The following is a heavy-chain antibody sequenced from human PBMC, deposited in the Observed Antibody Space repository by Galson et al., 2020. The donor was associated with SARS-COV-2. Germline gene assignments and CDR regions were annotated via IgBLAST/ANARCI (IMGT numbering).Heavy chain of an antibody. D-gene: IGHD4-17*01. CDR2: FDPEDGET. CDR3: ATSPAVTTVGLPPFRTQTANYYYYYGMDV. Sequence: APVKVSCKVSGYTLTELSMHWVRQAPGKGLEWMRGFDPEDGETIYAQKFQGRVTMTEDTSTDTAYMELSSLRSEDTAVYYCATSPAVTTVGLPPFRTQTANYYYYYGMDVWGQGTTVTVSS. J-gene: IGHJ6*02. CDR1: GYTLTELS. V-gene: IGHV1-24*01.